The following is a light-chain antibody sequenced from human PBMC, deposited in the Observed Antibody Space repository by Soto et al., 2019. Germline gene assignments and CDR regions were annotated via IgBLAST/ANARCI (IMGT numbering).Light chain of an antibody. Sequence: DIQMTQSPPSLSASVGDTVTITCRASQTIATYLNWYQKKPGKAPKLFIYTASTLESGVPPRFSGSGSGTDVTLTISSLQPEDVATYYCQQGYTMSLAFGPGTKVDIK. V-gene: IGKV1-39*01. CDR2: TAS. CDR3: QQGYTMSLA. CDR1: QTIATY. J-gene: IGKJ3*01.